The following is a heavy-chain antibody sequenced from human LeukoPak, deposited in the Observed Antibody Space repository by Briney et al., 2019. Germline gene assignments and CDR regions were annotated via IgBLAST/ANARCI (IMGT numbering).Heavy chain of an antibody. V-gene: IGHV4-39*07. CDR3: ARDGGNFDIDY. CDR2: IYSGGST. CDR1: GGSISSSGYY. Sequence: SETLSLTCIVSGGSISSSGYYWGWVRQPPGKGLEWIGSIYSGGSTYYIPSLKSRLTISLDTSKSQFSLKLSSVTAADTAVYYCARDGGNFDIDYWGQGTLVTVSS. J-gene: IGHJ4*02. D-gene: IGHD4-23*01.